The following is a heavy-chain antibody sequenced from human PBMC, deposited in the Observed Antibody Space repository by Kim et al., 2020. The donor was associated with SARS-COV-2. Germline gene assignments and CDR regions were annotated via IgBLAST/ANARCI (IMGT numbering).Heavy chain of an antibody. D-gene: IGHD3-3*01. Sequence: SETLSLTCAVYGGSFSGYYWSWIRHPPGKGLEWIGEINHSGSTNYNPSLKSRVTISVDTSKNQFSLKLSSVTAADTAVYYCARAPESDFWSGPEADAFDIWGQVTMVTVSS. CDR1: GGSFSGYY. J-gene: IGHJ3*02. CDR2: INHSGST. V-gene: IGHV4-34*01. CDR3: ARAPESDFWSGPEADAFDI.